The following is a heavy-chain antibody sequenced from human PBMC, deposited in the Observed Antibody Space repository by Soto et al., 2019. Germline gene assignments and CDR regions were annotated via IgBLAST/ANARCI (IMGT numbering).Heavy chain of an antibody. CDR3: SRQVPAAIRLGWFDP. J-gene: IGHJ5*02. Sequence: SETLSLTCTVSGGSISRSTYYWGWIRQPPGKGLEWIGSIYYSGSTYYRPSLKSRVTISVDTYKNQFSLKLSSATAADTAVYYCSRQVPAAIRLGWFDPWGQGTLVTVSS. CDR2: IYYSGST. CDR1: GGSISRSTYY. D-gene: IGHD2-2*02. V-gene: IGHV4-39*01.